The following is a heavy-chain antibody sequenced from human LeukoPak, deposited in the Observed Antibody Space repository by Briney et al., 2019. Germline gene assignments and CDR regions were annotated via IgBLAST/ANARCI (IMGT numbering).Heavy chain of an antibody. Sequence: SETLSLTCTVSGGSISAYYWSWIRQPPGKGLEWIGSIYYSGSTYNNPSLKSRVTISVDTTKNQFSLKLTSVTAADTAVYYCASSPSGYWWNFDCWGQGTLVTVSS. CDR3: ASSPSGYWWNFDC. D-gene: IGHD3-22*01. CDR2: IYYSGST. J-gene: IGHJ4*02. V-gene: IGHV4-59*05. CDR1: GGSISAYY.